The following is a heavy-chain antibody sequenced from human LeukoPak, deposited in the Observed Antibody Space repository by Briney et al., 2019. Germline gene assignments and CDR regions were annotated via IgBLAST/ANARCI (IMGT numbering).Heavy chain of an antibody. V-gene: IGHV3-30*18. CDR2: ISYDGSNN. Sequence: GGSLRLSCAASGFTFSTYAMHWVRQAPGKGLEWVGVISYDGSNNYNADSVKGRFTISRDNSKNTLYLQMNSLRAEDTAMYYCAKDLRGYSYGYIFDYWGQGTPVTVSS. CDR3: AKDLRGYSYGYIFDY. CDR1: GFTFSTYA. J-gene: IGHJ4*02. D-gene: IGHD5-18*01.